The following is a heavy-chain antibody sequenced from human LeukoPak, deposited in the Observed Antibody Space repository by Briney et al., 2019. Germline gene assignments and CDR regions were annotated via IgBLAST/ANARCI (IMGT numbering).Heavy chain of an antibody. V-gene: IGHV3-30-3*01. CDR1: GFTFSSYA. CDR2: ISYDGSNK. Sequence: PGGSLRLSCAASGFTFSSYAMHWVRQAPGKGLEWVAVISYDGSNKYYADSVKGRFTISRDNSKNTLYLQMSSLRAEDTAVYYCARERYDSDDALDIWGQGTLVTVSA. D-gene: IGHD3-16*01. J-gene: IGHJ3*02. CDR3: ARERYDSDDALDI.